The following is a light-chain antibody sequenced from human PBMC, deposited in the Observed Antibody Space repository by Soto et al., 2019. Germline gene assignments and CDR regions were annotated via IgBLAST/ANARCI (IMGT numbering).Light chain of an antibody. J-gene: IGLJ1*01. V-gene: IGLV2-14*01. CDR1: SSDFGGYNY. CDR2: DVT. CDR3: SSYTSSSTPYV. Sequence: QSALTQPASVSGSPRQSITISCTGTSSDFGGYNYVSWYQQHPVKAPKLMIYDVTNRPSGVSDRFSGSKSGNTASLTISGLQAEDEADYYCSSYTSSSTPYVFGTGTKVTVL.